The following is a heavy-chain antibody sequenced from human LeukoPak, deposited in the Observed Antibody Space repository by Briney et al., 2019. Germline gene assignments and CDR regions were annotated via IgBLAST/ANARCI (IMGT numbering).Heavy chain of an antibody. CDR3: ARLGFCSGGRCLNDY. CDR1: GGAISGYY. CDR2: IHYSGST. V-gene: IGHV4-59*12. J-gene: IGHJ4*02. Sequence: SETLSLTCTVSGGAISGYYWNWIRQPPGKGLEWIGHIHYSGSTNYNPSLRSRVTILVDTSKNQFSLEPTSVTAADTAVYYCARLGFCSGGRCLNDYWGQGTLVTVSS. D-gene: IGHD2-15*01.